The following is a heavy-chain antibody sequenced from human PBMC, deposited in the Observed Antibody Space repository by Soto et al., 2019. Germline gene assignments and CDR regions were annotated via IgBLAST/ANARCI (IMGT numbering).Heavy chain of an antibody. D-gene: IGHD3-3*01. CDR3: ARGGGVGVAGSAAFDM. Sequence: QLHLVQSGAVVKKPGASVTVSCSASGYPVTAYYMHWVRQAPGRGLEWMGGINPATGAAKYTQTFQGRVTMTRDTSKSTGFMELHGLTSEDTAGFYCARGGGVGVAGSAAFDMWGQGTLVTVSS. CDR1: GYPVTAYY. CDR2: INPATGAA. J-gene: IGHJ3*02. V-gene: IGHV1-2*02.